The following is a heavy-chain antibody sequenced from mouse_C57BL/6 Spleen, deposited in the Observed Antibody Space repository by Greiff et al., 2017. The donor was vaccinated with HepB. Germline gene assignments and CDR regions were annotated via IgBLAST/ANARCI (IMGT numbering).Heavy chain of an antibody. Sequence: EVQLQQSGAELVRPGASVKLSCTASGFNIKAYYMHWVTQRPEQGLEWLGRIDPEDGDTEYAPKFQGKATMPADPSSNTAYLQLSSLTSEDTAVYYCTTELLYGSSLCDYWGQGTTRTVSS. V-gene: IGHV14-1*01. D-gene: IGHD1-1*01. J-gene: IGHJ2*01. CDR1: GFNIKAYY. CDR3: TTELLYGSSLCDY. CDR2: IDPEDGDT.